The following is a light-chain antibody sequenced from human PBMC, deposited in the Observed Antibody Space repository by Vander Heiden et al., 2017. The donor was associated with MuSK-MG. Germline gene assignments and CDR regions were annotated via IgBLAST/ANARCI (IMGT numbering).Light chain of an antibody. V-gene: IGLV3-21*02. Sequence: YVLTQPPSVSVAPGQTASITCGGNNIGSKSVHWYQQKPGQAPVLVVYDDSDRPSGIPERFSGSNSGNTATLTISRVEAGDEADYYCQVWDSGSDHVFGTGTKVTVL. J-gene: IGLJ1*01. CDR3: QVWDSGSDHV. CDR1: NIGSKS. CDR2: DDS.